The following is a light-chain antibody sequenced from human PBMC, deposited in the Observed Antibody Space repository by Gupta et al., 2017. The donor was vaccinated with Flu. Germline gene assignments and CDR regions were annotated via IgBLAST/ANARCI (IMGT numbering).Light chain of an antibody. CDR3: SSYTPTDTYV. J-gene: IGLJ1*01. V-gene: IGLV2-14*04. Sequence: SITISCTGTSNDVGINNFVSWHQQHPAKAPNLLIYDVSGRPAGVSRRFSGSKSGNTASPTISGLQTEDEADYYCSSYTPTDTYVFGTGTKVTVL. CDR2: DVS. CDR1: SNDVGINNF.